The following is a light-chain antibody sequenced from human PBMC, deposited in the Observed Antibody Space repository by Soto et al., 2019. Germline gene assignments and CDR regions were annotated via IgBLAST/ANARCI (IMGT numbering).Light chain of an antibody. CDR2: SNN. CDR1: SSNIGSNY. J-gene: IGLJ2*01. CDR3: AAWDDSLSGSWI. V-gene: IGLV1-47*02. Sequence: QSVLTQPPSASGTPGQRVTISCSGSSSNIGSNYVYWYQQFPGTAPKLLIFSNNQRPSGVPDRFAGSKSGTSASLAISGLRPEDEADYYCAAWDDSLSGSWIFGGGTKLTVL.